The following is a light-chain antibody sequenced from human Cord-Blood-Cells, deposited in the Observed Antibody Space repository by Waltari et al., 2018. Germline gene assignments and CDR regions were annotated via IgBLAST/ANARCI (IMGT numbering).Light chain of an antibody. Sequence: QSVLTQPPSVSGAPGQRVTISCTGSSPNTGAGYDVHWYPQLPGTAPKLLIYGNSNRPSGVPDRFSGSKSGTSASLAITGLQAEDEADYYCQSYDSSLSGWVFGGGTKLTVL. J-gene: IGLJ3*02. CDR1: SPNTGAGYD. CDR2: GNS. V-gene: IGLV1-40*01. CDR3: QSYDSSLSGWV.